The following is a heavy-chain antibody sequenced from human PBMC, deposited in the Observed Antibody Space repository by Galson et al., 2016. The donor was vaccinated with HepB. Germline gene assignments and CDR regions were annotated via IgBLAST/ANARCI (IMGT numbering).Heavy chain of an antibody. Sequence: SLRLSCAASGFTFSSYALHWVRQAPGKGLEHVSGISGNGGYTYYRDSVEGRFTISRDNSKNTLWLHMGSLRAEDMAVYYCARAEGFCSGGTCHKYFDLWGQGTLVTVSS. CDR1: GFTFSSYA. CDR2: ISGNGGYT. CDR3: ARAEGFCSGGTCHKYFDL. V-gene: IGHV3-64*02. J-gene: IGHJ4*02. D-gene: IGHD2-15*01.